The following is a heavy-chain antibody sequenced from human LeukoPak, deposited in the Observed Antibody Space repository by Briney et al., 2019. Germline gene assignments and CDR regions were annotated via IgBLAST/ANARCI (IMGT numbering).Heavy chain of an antibody. Sequence: ASVKVSCKTSGYTFTSYYMHWVRQAPGQGLEWMGWINPNSGGTNYAQKFQGRVTMTRDTSISTAYMELSRLRSDDTAVYYCAGHYYDSSGYYSSDYWGQGTLVTVSS. CDR3: AGHYYDSSGYYSSDY. CDR1: GYTFTSYY. V-gene: IGHV1-2*02. CDR2: INPNSGGT. J-gene: IGHJ4*02. D-gene: IGHD3-22*01.